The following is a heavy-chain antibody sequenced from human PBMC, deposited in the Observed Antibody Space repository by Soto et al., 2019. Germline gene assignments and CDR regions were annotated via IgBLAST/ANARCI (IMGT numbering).Heavy chain of an antibody. V-gene: IGHV2-5*01. CDR2: IYWNDDK. CDR1: GISLSTSGVG. J-gene: IGHJ3*01. D-gene: IGHD6-6*01. CDR3: ARGLATLPVFAFDV. Sequence: SGPTLVNPTQTLTLTCSLSGISLSTSGVGLGWIRQTPGKALEWLALIYWNDDKHYSPSLKSRLTITKDTSKNQAVLTMTNMDPVDTATYYCARGLATLPVFAFDVWGQGTAVTVS.